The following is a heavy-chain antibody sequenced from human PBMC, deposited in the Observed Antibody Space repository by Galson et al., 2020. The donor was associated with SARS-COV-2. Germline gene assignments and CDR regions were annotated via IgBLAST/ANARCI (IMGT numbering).Heavy chain of an antibody. CDR1: GGSISSYY. Sequence: SETLSLTCTVSGGSISSYYWSWIRQPPGKGLEWIGYIYYSGSTNYNPSLKSRVTISVDTSKNQFSLKLSSVTAADTAVYYCARGLRKSSADYGGNSGTFDIWGQGTMVTVSS. CDR2: IYYSGST. CDR3: ARGLRKSSADYGGNSGTFDI. J-gene: IGHJ3*02. D-gene: IGHD4-17*01. V-gene: IGHV4-59*01.